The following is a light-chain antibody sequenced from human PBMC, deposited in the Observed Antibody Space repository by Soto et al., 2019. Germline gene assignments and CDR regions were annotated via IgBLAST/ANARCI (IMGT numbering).Light chain of an antibody. CDR2: NNN. CDR3: AAWDDSLDGPI. CDR1: SSNIGSNS. J-gene: IGLJ1*01. Sequence: QSVLTQPPSASGTPGQRVIISCSGSSSNIGSNSVNWYQQLPGTAPKLLIYNNNQRPSGVPDRFSGSKSGTSASLGISGLQSEDESDYYGAAWDDSLDGPIFGTGTKVTVL. V-gene: IGLV1-44*01.